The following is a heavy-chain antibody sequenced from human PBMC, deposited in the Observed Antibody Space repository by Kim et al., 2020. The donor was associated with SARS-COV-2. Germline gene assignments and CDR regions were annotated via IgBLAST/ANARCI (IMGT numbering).Heavy chain of an antibody. D-gene: IGHD3-22*01. CDR3: ARDGYYYDSSGYPSYWYFDL. Sequence: SETLSLTCTVSGGSISSGGYYWSWIRQHPGKGLEWIGYIYYSGSTYYNPSLKSRVTISVDTSKNQFSLKLSSVTAADTAVYYCARDGYYYDSSGYPSYWYFDLWGRGTLVTVSS. J-gene: IGHJ2*01. CDR2: IYYSGST. CDR1: GGSISSGGYY. V-gene: IGHV4-31*03.